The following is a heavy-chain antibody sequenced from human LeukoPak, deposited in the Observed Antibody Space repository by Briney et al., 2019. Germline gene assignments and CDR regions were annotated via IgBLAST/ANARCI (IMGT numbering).Heavy chain of an antibody. CDR3: ARCPYYDFWSGYCNFDY. V-gene: IGHV4-34*01. J-gene: IGHJ4*02. D-gene: IGHD3-3*01. CDR1: GGSFSGYY. Sequence: PSETLSLTCAVYGGSFSGYYWSWIRQPPGKGLEWIGEINHSGSTNYNPSLKSRVTISVDTSKNQFSLKLSSVTAADTAVYYCARCPYYDFWSGYCNFDYWGQGTLVTVSS. CDR2: INHSGST.